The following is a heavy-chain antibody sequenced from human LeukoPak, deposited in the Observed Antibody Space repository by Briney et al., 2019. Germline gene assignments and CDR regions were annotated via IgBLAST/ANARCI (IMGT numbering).Heavy chain of an antibody. CDR2: IYYSGST. CDR3: ARKYSSSWSVGYYGMDV. Sequence: SETLSLTCTVSGGSISSYYWSWIRQPPGKGLEWIGYIYYSGSTNYNPSLKSRVTISVDTSKNQFSLKLSSVTAADTAVYYCARKYSSSWSVGYYGMDVWGQGTTVTVSS. J-gene: IGHJ6*02. V-gene: IGHV4-59*08. CDR1: GGSISSYY. D-gene: IGHD6-13*01.